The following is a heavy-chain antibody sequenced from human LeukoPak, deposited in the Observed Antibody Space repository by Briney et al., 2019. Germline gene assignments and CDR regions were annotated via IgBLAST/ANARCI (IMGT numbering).Heavy chain of an antibody. Sequence: SVKVSCKASGGTFSSYAISWVRQAPGQGLEWMGGIIPIFGTASYAQKFQGRVTMTRDTSTSTVYMELSSLRSEDTAVYYCARPATVTTSSIDYWGQGTLVTVSS. D-gene: IGHD4-17*01. CDR3: ARPATVTTSSIDY. CDR1: GGTFSSYA. CDR2: IIPIFGTA. J-gene: IGHJ4*02. V-gene: IGHV1-69*05.